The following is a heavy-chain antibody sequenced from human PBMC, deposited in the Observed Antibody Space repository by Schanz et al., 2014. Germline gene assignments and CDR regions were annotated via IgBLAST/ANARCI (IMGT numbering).Heavy chain of an antibody. V-gene: IGHV3-74*02. J-gene: IGHJ4*02. CDR1: GFTFSSHW. CDR2: INSVGSNT. Sequence: VQLVESGGGVVQPGRSLRLSCAASGFTFSSHWMHWVRQDPGKGLVWVARINSVGSNTDYADSVKGRFTISRDNAKNSLYLQMNSLRAEDTAVYYCARIGGSVFDYWGQGTLVTVSS. CDR3: ARIGGSVFDY. D-gene: IGHD3-10*01.